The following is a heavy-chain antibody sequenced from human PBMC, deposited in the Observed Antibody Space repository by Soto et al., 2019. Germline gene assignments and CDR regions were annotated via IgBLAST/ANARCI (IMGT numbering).Heavy chain of an antibody. J-gene: IGHJ4*02. CDR1: RFTFSSYT. Sequence: QVQLVESGGGVVQPGRSLRLSCAASRFTFSSYTMHWVRQTPGKGLEWVAVISFDGSNKFYADSVKGRFTISRDNSKNTLYLQMNSLRTEDTAVFYCARSGGSYFGPCDYWGQGTLVTVSS. CDR2: ISFDGSNK. D-gene: IGHD1-26*01. V-gene: IGHV3-30-3*01. CDR3: ARSGGSYFGPCDY.